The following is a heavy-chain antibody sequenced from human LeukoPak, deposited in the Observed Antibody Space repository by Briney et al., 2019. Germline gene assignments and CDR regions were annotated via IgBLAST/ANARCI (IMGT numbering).Heavy chain of an antibody. CDR3: ARRGLVAGIYDLVYGFDL. V-gene: IGHV1-8*03. CDR1: GYSFTTFH. Sequence: ASVKVSCKAAGYSFTTFHTNWVRQAPGQGPEWMGWVNPDNGNTGFAQKFQGRVTITQNSSVTTVYMELSSLTSEDTAVYYCARRGLVAGIYDLVYGFDLWGQGTMVTVSS. D-gene: IGHD3/OR15-3a*01. J-gene: IGHJ3*01. CDR2: VNPDNGNT.